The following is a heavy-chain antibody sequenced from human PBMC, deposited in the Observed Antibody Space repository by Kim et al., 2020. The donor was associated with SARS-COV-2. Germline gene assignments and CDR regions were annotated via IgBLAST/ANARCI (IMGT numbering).Heavy chain of an antibody. V-gene: IGHV3-30*04. CDR3: ARDGTWIRLWATVDY. J-gene: IGHJ4*02. D-gene: IGHD5-18*01. CDR2: ISYDGSNK. CDR1: GFTFNSYA. Sequence: GGSLRLSCAASGFTFNSYAMTWVRQAPGKGLEWVAVISYDGSNKHYADSVKGRFTISRDNSKNTLYLQMNSLRDEDTAVYYCARDGTWIRLWATVDYWGQGTLVTVSS.